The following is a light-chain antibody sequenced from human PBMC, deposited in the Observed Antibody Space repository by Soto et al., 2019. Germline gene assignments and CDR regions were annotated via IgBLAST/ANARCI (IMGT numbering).Light chain of an antibody. V-gene: IGLV1-40*01. CDR1: SSNIGAGYD. CDR3: QSYDSSLSGYV. Sequence: QSVLTQPPSVSGAPGQRVTISCTGSSSNIGAGYDVHWYQQLPGTAPKLLIYVNSRPSGVPDRFSGSKSGTSASLAITGLQAEDEADYYCQSYDSSLSGYVFGTGTKVTVL. J-gene: IGLJ1*01. CDR2: VNS.